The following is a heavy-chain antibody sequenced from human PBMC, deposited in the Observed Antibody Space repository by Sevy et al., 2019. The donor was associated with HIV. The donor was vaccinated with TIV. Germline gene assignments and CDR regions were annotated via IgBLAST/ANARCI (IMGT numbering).Heavy chain of an antibody. J-gene: IGHJ4*02. D-gene: IGHD6-19*01. CDR1: GFSFRSYW. CDR2: INRDESAT. Sequence: GGSLRLSCAASGFSFRSYWMTWVRQAPGKGLEWVANINRDESATNYVGSVKGRFIIFRDNAKNLLYLQMNSLRVDDTAVYYCVTDDRPSGWLFDFWGPGTQVTVSS. V-gene: IGHV3-7*01. CDR3: VTDDRPSGWLFDF.